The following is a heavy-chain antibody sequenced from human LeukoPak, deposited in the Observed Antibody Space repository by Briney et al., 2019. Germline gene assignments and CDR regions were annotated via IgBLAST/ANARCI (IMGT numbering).Heavy chain of an antibody. V-gene: IGHV3-23*01. D-gene: IGHD3-10*01. CDR3: AKKVAMIRGVPYYYDF. J-gene: IGHJ4*02. CDR2: ISGSGDDT. Sequence: GGSLRLSCSASGFTFSSYVMTWVRQAPGQGLEWVSAISGSGDDTYYADSVKGRFTISRDNSKNTLYLQMNSLRAEDTAVYYCAKKVAMIRGVPYYYDFWGQGTLVTVSS. CDR1: GFTFSSYV.